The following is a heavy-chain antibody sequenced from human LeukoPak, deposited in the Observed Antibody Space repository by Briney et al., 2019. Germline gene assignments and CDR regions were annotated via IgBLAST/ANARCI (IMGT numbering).Heavy chain of an antibody. CDR1: GFTFSSYA. D-gene: IGHD3-16*01. V-gene: IGHV3-30-3*01. J-gene: IGHJ4*02. Sequence: GGSLRLSCAASGFTFSSYAMHWVRQAPGKGLEWVAVISYDGSNKYYADSVKGRVTISRDNSKNTLYLQMNSPRVEVTAVYYCARRGDYFPFDYWGQGTLVTVSS. CDR3: ARRGDYFPFDY. CDR2: ISYDGSNK.